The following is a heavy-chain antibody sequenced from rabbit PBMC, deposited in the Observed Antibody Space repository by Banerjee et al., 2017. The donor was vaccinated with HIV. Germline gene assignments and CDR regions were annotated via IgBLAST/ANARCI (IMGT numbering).Heavy chain of an antibody. CDR1: GFTLSSSYW. Sequence: QEQLEESGGDLVKPEGSLTLTCKASGFTLSSSYWIYWVRQAPGKGLEWIGCINTGDGSTYYASWAKGRFTISKTSSTTVTLQMTSLTAADTATYFCARGWITMTMNLWGQGTLVTVS. CDR3: ARGWITMTMNL. D-gene: IGHD2-1*01. CDR2: INTGDGST. J-gene: IGHJ4*01. V-gene: IGHV1S45*01.